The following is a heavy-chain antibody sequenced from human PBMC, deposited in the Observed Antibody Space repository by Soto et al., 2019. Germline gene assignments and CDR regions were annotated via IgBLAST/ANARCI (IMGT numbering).Heavy chain of an antibody. V-gene: IGHV3-30*18. J-gene: IGHJ4*02. CDR3: AKDWGDIEVVPGAVTEY. CDR1: GFTFSSYG. D-gene: IGHD2-2*01. Sequence: QVQLVESGGGVVQPGRSLRLSCAASGFTFSSYGMHWVRQAPGKGLEWVAVISYDGNNKYYADSVKGRFTISRDSSQNTLFLHMNSLRAEDTAVYYCAKDWGDIEVVPGAVTEYWGQGTLVTVSS. CDR2: ISYDGNNK.